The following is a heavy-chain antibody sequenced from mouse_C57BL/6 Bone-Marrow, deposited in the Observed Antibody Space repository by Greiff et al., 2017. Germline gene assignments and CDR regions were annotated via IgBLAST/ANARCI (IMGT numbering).Heavy chain of an antibody. J-gene: IGHJ1*03. CDR2: IWRGGST. CDR1: GFSLTSYG. V-gene: IGHV2-5*01. D-gene: IGHD1-1*01. Sequence: QVQLQQSGPGLVQPSQSLSITCTVSGFSLTSYGVHWVRQSPGKGLEWLGVIWRGGSTDYNAAFMSRLSITKENSKSPVFFKMNSLQADDTAIYCCAKAPHYASYFDVWGKGTTVTVSS. CDR3: AKAPHYASYFDV.